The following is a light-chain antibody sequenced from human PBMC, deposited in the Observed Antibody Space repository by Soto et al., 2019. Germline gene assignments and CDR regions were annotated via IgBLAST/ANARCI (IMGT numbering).Light chain of an antibody. V-gene: IGLV3-25*03. J-gene: IGLJ2*01. Sequence: SYELTQPPSVSVSPGQTARITCSGDALPREHAYWYQQKPGQAPVLLIYEDSERPSGIPERFSGSSSGTTVTLTISGVQAEDEADYHCQSAATRTTSRVVFGGGTQLTVL. CDR1: ALPREH. CDR3: QSAATRTTSRVV. CDR2: EDS.